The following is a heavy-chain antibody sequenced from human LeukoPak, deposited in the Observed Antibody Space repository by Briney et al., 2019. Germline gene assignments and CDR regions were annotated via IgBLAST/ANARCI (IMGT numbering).Heavy chain of an antibody. V-gene: IGHV1-18*01. Sequence: EASVKVSCKASGYTFTSYDINWVRQAPGQGLEWMGWISAYNGNTNYAQKLQGRVTMTTDTSTSTAYMELRSLRSDDTAVYYCARGGGLTYYYDSSGYPIPYFDYWGQGTLVTVSP. CDR1: GYTFTSYD. D-gene: IGHD3-22*01. J-gene: IGHJ4*02. CDR2: ISAYNGNT. CDR3: ARGGGLTYYYDSSGYPIPYFDY.